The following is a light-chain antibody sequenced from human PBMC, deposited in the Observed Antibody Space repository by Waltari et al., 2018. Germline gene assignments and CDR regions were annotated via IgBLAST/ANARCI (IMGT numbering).Light chain of an antibody. CDR2: ENK. Sequence: QSVLTQPPSVSAAPGQTVTISCSADSSKIGNNYVSWYQHFPGTAPKLPIYENKRRPSGMPDRYSGSKSGTSATLGITGLQTGDEADYYCGTWDASQGGIFGTGTKVTVL. CDR1: SSKIGNNY. J-gene: IGLJ1*01. CDR3: GTWDASQGGI. V-gene: IGLV1-51*02.